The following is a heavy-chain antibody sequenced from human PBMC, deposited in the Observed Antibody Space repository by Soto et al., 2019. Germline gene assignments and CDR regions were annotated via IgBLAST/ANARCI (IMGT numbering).Heavy chain of an antibody. CDR2: ISAYNGNT. Sequence: ASVKVSCKASGYTFTSYGISWVRQAPGQGLEWMGWISAYNGNTNYAQKLQGRVTMTTDTSTSTAYMELRSLRSDDTAVYYCARDRAYSSGWYFDYYYYGMDVWGQGTTVTSP. D-gene: IGHD6-19*01. CDR3: ARDRAYSSGWYFDYYYYGMDV. CDR1: GYTFTSYG. V-gene: IGHV1-18*01. J-gene: IGHJ6*02.